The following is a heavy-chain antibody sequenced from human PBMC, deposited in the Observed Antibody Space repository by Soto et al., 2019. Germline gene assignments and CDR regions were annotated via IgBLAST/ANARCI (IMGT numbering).Heavy chain of an antibody. CDR3: ARCSSGWYDVHY. CDR2: IYYSGST. J-gene: IGHJ4*02. D-gene: IGHD6-19*01. CDR1: GGSVSSGTYY. Sequence: QVQLQESGPGLVKPSETLSLTCTVSGGSVSSGTYYWSWIRQPPGKGLEWIGYIYYSGSTNYNPALQSRVPISVDTSKNQCSLKLSSVTAADAAVYYCARCSSGWYDVHYWGQGTLVTVSS. V-gene: IGHV4-61*01.